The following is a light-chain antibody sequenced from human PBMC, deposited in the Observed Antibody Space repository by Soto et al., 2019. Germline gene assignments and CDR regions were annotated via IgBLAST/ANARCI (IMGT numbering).Light chain of an antibody. CDR2: GNT. Sequence: QSVLTQPPSVSGAPGQRVTISCTGSSPNIGAGYDVHWYQQLPGTAPKLLIYGNTNRPSGVPDRFSGSKSGSSASLAITGLQAEDEADYYCQSYDSSLHASVFGTGTEVTV. V-gene: IGLV1-40*01. CDR3: QSYDSSLHASV. J-gene: IGLJ1*01. CDR1: SPNIGAGYD.